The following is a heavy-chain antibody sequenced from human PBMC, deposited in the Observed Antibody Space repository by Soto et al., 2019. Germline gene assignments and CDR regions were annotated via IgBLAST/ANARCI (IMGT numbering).Heavy chain of an antibody. D-gene: IGHD2-2*01. CDR3: ARGPSSLTRFDY. J-gene: IGHJ4*02. CDR1: GFTFSSYA. Sequence: LRLSCAASGFTFSSYAMHWVRQAPGKGLEWVAAISYDGSNKYYADSVKGRFTIARDNSKNTLYLQMNSLRAEDTAVYYCARGPSSLTRFDYWGQGTLVTVSS. V-gene: IGHV3-30-3*01. CDR2: ISYDGSNK.